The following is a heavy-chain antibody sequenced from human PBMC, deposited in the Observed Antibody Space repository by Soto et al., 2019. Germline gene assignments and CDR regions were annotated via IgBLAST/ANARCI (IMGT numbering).Heavy chain of an antibody. J-gene: IGHJ6*02. CDR2: INHSGST. V-gene: IGHV4-34*01. D-gene: IGHD6-19*01. CDR3: ARDWPVAGTGGYYYYGMDV. Sequence: PSETLSLTCAVYGGSFSGYYWSWIRQPPGKGLEWIGEINHSGSTNYNPSLKSRVTMSVDTSKNQFSLKLSSVTAADTAVYYCARDWPVAGTGGYYYYGMDVWGQGTTVTVSS. CDR1: GGSFSGYY.